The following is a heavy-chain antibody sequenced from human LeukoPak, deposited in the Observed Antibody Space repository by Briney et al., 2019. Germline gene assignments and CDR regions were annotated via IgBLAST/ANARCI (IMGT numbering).Heavy chain of an antibody. V-gene: IGHV3-11*05. CDR3: ARDYGYSSSWYFDY. CDR1: GFTFSGYY. CDR2: ISSTIIYT. J-gene: IGHJ4*02. Sequence: PGGSLSLSCAASGFTFSGYYMSWIRQAPGKGLEWVSDISSTIIYTNYADSVKGRFTISRDNSKNSLYLEINSLTAEDKAVYCRARDYGYSSSWYFDYWGQGTLVTVSS. D-gene: IGHD6-13*01.